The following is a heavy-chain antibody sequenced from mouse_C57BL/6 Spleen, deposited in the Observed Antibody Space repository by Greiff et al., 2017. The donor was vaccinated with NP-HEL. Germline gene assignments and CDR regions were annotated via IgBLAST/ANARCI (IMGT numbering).Heavy chain of an antibody. CDR2: IDPENGDT. Sequence: EVQLQQSGAELVRPGASVKLSCTASGFNIKDDYMHWVKQRPEQGLEWIGWIDPENGDTEYASKFQGKATITADTSSNTAYLQLSSLTSEDTAVYYCTIGLRGYFDVWGTGTTVTVSS. CDR3: TIGLRGYFDV. CDR1: GFNIKDDY. J-gene: IGHJ1*03. D-gene: IGHD2-4*01. V-gene: IGHV14-4*01.